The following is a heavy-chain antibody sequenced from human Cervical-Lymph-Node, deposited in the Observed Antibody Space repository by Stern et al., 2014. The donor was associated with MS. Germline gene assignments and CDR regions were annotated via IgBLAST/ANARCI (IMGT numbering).Heavy chain of an antibody. CDR3: ARDHKTYYDILTGYSQDLMDV. CDR2: IIPFFGTA. CDR1: GGTFSRYA. J-gene: IGHJ6*02. V-gene: IGHV1-69*01. Sequence: QVQLVQSGAEVKKPGSSVKVSCKASGGTFSRYAISWVRQAPGQGLEWMGGIIPFFGTANHAQKFQGRVTITADESTSTAYMELSSLRSEDTAVYYCARDHKTYYDILTGYSQDLMDVWGQGTTVTVSS. D-gene: IGHD3-9*01.